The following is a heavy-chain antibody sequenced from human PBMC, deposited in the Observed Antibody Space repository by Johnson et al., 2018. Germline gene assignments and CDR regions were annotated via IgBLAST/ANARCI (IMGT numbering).Heavy chain of an antibody. Sequence: QVQLVESGGGVVQPGRSLRLSCAASGFTFSGYGMHWVRQAPGKGLEWVAVISYDGSNKYYADSVKGRFTISRDNSKNTLYLQMNSLRAEDTAVYYCAKDRSINMIVVATPHGAFDIWGEGTMVTVSS. CDR3: AKDRSINMIVVATPHGAFDI. CDR1: GFTFSGYG. J-gene: IGHJ3*02. V-gene: IGHV3-30*18. CDR2: ISYDGSNK. D-gene: IGHD3-22*01.